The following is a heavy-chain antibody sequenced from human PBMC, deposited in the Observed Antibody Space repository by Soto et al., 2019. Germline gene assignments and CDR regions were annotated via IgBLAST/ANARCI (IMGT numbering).Heavy chain of an antibody. D-gene: IGHD3-22*01. CDR3: AKDQHDSSGKHSSFDY. CDR2: MNPNSGNT. CDR1: GYTFTSYD. V-gene: IGHV1-8*01. Sequence: ASVKVSCKASGYTFTSYDINWVRQATGQGLEWMGWMNPNSGNTGYAQKFQGRVTMTRNTSISTAYMELSSLRYEDTAVYYCAKDQHDSSGKHSSFDYWGQGTLVTVSS. J-gene: IGHJ4*02.